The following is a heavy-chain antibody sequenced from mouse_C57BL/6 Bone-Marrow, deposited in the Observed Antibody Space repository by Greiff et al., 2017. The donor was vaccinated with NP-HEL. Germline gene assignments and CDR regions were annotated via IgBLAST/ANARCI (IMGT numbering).Heavy chain of an antibody. J-gene: IGHJ1*03. CDR3: AATVVATHWYFDV. Sequence: VQLQQSGPELVKPGASVKMSCKASGYTFTDYNMHWVKQSHGKSLEWIGYINPNNGGTSYNQKFKGKATLTVNKSSSTAYMELRSLTSEDSAVYYCAATVVATHWYFDVWGTGTTVTVSS. CDR1: GYTFTDYN. CDR2: INPNNGGT. V-gene: IGHV1-22*01. D-gene: IGHD1-1*01.